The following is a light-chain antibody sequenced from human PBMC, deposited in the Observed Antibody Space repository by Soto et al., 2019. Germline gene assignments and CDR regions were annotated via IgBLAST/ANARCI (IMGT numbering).Light chain of an antibody. J-gene: IGKJ1*01. CDR1: QSVSNN. Sequence: EIVMTQSPATLSESPGESATLSCWASQSVSNNLTWYQQKPGQPPRLLIYGASTRATGVPGRFSGSGSGTEFTLTISSLQSEDFAVYYCQQYNDWWTFGQGTKVEIK. V-gene: IGKV3-15*01. CDR2: GAS. CDR3: QQYNDWWT.